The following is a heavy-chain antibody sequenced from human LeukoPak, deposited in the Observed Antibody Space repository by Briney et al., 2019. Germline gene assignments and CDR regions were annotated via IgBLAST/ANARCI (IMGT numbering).Heavy chain of an antibody. J-gene: IGHJ5*02. CDR1: GYTFTGYF. V-gene: IGHV1-2*02. CDR2: INPNTGDT. D-gene: IGHD2-15*01. CDR3: ARDLHGDIVVVVAATPFDP. Sequence: GASVKVSCKASGYTFTGYFMHWVRQAPGQGLEWMGWINPNTGDTQYSPKFQGRVTLTRDTSITTTYMQLSRLTSDDTAVYYCARDLHGDIVVVVAATPFDPWGQGTLVTVSS.